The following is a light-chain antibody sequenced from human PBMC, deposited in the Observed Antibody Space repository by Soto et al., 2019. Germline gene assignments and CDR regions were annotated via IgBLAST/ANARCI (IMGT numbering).Light chain of an antibody. V-gene: IGKV1-5*01. CDR3: KQYNSYSRT. CDR2: DAS. Sequence: DIQMTQSPSTLSASVGDRVTVTCPASQSISSWLAWYQQKPGKAPKLLIYDASSLESGVPSRFSGSGSGTEFTLTISSLQTDDFATYYCKQYNSYSRTFGQGTKVDIK. J-gene: IGKJ1*01. CDR1: QSISSW.